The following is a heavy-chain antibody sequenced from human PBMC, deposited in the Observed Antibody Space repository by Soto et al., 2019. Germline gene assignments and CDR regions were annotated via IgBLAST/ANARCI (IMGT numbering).Heavy chain of an antibody. V-gene: IGHV4-34*01. CDR2: INHSGST. CDR3: ARGVHVTNYDSSRGEFDY. D-gene: IGHD3-22*01. CDR1: GGSFSGYY. J-gene: IGHJ4*02. Sequence: KPSETLSLTCAVYGGSFSGYYWSWIRQPTGKGLEWIGEINHSGSTNYNPSLKSRVTISVDTSKNQFSLKLSSVTAADTAVYYCARGVHVTNYDSSRGEFDYSGQGTLVTVSS.